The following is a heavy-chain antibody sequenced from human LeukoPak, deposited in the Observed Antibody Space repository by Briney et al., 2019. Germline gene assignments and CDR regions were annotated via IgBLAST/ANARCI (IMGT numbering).Heavy chain of an antibody. CDR3: AKAAAVAARPASSDY. V-gene: IGHV3-30-3*01. CDR2: ISYDGSNK. CDR1: GFTFSSYA. J-gene: IGHJ4*02. Sequence: GGSLRLSCAASGFTFSSYAMHWVRQAPGKGLEWVAVISYDGSNKYYADSVKGRFTISRDNSKNTLYLQMNSLRAEDTAVYYCAKAAAVAARPASSDYWGQGTLVTVSS. D-gene: IGHD6-6*01.